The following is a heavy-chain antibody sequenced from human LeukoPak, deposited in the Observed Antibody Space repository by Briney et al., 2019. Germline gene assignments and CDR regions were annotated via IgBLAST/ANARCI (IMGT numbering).Heavy chain of an antibody. V-gene: IGHV4-39*01. J-gene: IGHJ4*02. CDR2: IYYSGST. D-gene: IGHD2-2*01. CDR1: GGSISSSSYY. Sequence: PSETLSLTCTVSGGSISSSSYYWGWIRQPPGKGLEWIGSIYYSGSTYYNPSLKSRVTISVDTSKNQFSLKLSSVTAADTAVYYCASGVTIVVVPAAVSYWGQGTLVTVSS. CDR3: ASGVTIVVVPAAVSY.